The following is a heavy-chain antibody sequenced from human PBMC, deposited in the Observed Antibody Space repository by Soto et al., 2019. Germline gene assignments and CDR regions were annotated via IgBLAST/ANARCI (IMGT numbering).Heavy chain of an antibody. Sequence: QVHLVQSGAEVKKPGASVKLSCKASGYSFVNYYINWVRQAPGQGLEWMGIIYPRGGNISYAQKFQGRVSMTSDTAASTVYMGLTSLRSDDTAVYFCARDWIAVAGSFSCSQDVPLLDGMDLWGQGTTVTVCS. CDR3: ARDWIAVAGSFSCSQDVPLLDGMDL. CDR1: GYSFVNYY. J-gene: IGHJ6*02. CDR2: IYPRGGNI. D-gene: IGHD6-19*01. V-gene: IGHV1-46*01.